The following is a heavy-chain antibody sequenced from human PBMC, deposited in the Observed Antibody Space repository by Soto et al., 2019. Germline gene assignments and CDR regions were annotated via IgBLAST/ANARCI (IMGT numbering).Heavy chain of an antibody. CDR2: INSDGSST. V-gene: IGHV3-74*01. CDR1: GFTFSSYW. D-gene: IGHD5-18*01. J-gene: IGHJ6*02. CDR3: ARVADTAMVSSPYYYYYGMDV. Sequence: GGSLRLSCAASGFTFSSYWMHWFRQAPGKGLVWVSRINSDGSSTSHADSVKGRFTISRDNAKNTLYLQMNSLRAEDTAVYYCARVADTAMVSSPYYYYYGMDVWGQGTTVTVSS.